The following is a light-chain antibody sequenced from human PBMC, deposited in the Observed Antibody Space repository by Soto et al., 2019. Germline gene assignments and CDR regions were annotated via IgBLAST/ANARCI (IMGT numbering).Light chain of an antibody. J-gene: IGLJ2*01. V-gene: IGLV6-57*04. CDR3: QSYDSSTPVV. CDR1: RGNIGSNY. CDR2: EDD. Sequence: FMLTQPHSVSESPGKTVTISCPRSRGNIGSNYVQWYQQRPGSAPTTLIYEDDQRPSGVPDRFSGSIDRSSNSASLTISGLKTEDEADYYCQSYDSSTPVVFGGGTKLTVL.